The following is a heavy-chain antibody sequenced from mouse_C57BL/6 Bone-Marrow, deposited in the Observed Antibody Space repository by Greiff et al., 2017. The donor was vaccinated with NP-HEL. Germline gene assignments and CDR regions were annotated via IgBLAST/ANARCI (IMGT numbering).Heavy chain of an antibody. J-gene: IGHJ2*01. D-gene: IGHD1-1*01. CDR3: ARSFITTVVAGFDY. CDR2: IDPEDGET. Sequence: EVKLMESGAELVKPGASVKLSCTASGFYIKDYYMHWVKQRTEQGLEWIGRIDPEDGETKYAPKFQGKATITADTSSNTAYLQLSSLTSEDTAVYYCARSFITTVVAGFDYWGQGTTLTVSS. CDR1: GFYIKDYY. V-gene: IGHV14-2*01.